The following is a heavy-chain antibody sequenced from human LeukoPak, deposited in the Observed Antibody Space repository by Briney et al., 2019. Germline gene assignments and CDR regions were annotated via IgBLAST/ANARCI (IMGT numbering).Heavy chain of an antibody. CDR3: ARPYCTNGVCSSTPLGAFDI. J-gene: IGHJ3*02. Sequence: GGSLRLSCAASGFTFSSYSMTWVRQAPGKGLEWVSSISSSSSYIYYADSVKGRFTISRDNAKNSLYLQMNSLRAEDTAVYYCARPYCTNGVCSSTPLGAFDIWGQGTMVTVSS. D-gene: IGHD2-8*01. CDR2: ISSSSSYI. V-gene: IGHV3-21*01. CDR1: GFTFSSYS.